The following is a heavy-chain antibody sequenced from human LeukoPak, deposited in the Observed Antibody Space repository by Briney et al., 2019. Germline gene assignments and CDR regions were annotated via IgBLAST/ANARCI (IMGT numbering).Heavy chain of an antibody. Sequence: GGSLRLSCAASGFTVSSNYMSWVRQAPGKGLEWVSVIYSGGSTYYADSVKGRFTISRDNSKNTLYLQMNSLRAEDTAVYYCAREFTTVTTRDAFDIWGQGTMVTVSS. CDR2: IYSGGST. CDR3: AREFTTVTTRDAFDI. D-gene: IGHD4-17*01. V-gene: IGHV3-53*01. CDR1: GFTVSSNY. J-gene: IGHJ3*02.